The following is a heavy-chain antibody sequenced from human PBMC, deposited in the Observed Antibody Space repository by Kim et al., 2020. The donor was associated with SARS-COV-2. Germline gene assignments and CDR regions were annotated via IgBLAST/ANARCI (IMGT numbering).Heavy chain of an antibody. CDR3: AKRSAADYDILTGYYLYYYGMDV. CDR2: ISGSGGST. Sequence: GGSLRPSCAASGFTFSSYAMSWVRQAPGKGLEWVSAISGSGGSTYYADSVKGRFTISRDNSKNTLYLQMNSLRAEDTAVYYCAKRSAADYDILTGYYLYYYGMDVWGQGTTVTVSS. D-gene: IGHD3-9*01. J-gene: IGHJ6*02. V-gene: IGHV3-23*01. CDR1: GFTFSSYA.